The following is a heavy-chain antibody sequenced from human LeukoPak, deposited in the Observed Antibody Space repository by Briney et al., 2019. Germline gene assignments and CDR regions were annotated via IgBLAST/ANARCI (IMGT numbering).Heavy chain of an antibody. CDR2: IDPNSGGT. J-gene: IGHJ4*02. CDR3: ARVLRYFDWFDY. D-gene: IGHD3-9*01. CDR1: GYTFTGYN. V-gene: IGHV1-2*02. Sequence: ASVKVSCKASGYTFTGYNMHWVRQAPGQGLEWMGWIDPNSGGTNYAQKFQGRVTMTRDTSISTAYMELSRLRSDDTAVYYCARVLRYFDWFDYWGQGTLVTVSS.